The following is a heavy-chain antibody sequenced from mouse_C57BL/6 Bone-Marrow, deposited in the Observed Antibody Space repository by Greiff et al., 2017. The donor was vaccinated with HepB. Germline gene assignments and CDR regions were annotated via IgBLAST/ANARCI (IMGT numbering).Heavy chain of an antibody. CDR2: ISDGGSYT. D-gene: IGHD1-1*01. Sequence: EVQLVESGGGLVKPGGSLKLSCAASGFTFSSYAMSWVRQTPEKRLEWVATISDGGSYTYYPDNVKGRFTISRDNAKNNLYLQMSHLKSADTAMYYCARARTTVVSFDYWGQGTTLTVSS. J-gene: IGHJ2*01. CDR1: GFTFSSYA. V-gene: IGHV5-4*01. CDR3: ARARTTVVSFDY.